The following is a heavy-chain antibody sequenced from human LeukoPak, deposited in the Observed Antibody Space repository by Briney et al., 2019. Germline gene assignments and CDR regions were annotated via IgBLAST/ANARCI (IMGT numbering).Heavy chain of an antibody. CDR2: ISYDGSNK. Sequence: GRSLRLSCAASGFTFSSYAMHWVRQAPGKVLEWVAVISYDGSNKYYADSVKGRFTISRDNSKNTLYLQMNSLRAEDTAVYYCARDMDYRPIGNYYYGYWGQGTLVTVSS. J-gene: IGHJ4*02. D-gene: IGHD1-7*01. V-gene: IGHV3-30-3*01. CDR3: ARDMDYRPIGNYYYGY. CDR1: GFTFSSYA.